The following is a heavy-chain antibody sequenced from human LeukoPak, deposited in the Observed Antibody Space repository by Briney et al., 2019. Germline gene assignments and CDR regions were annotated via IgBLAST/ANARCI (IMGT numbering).Heavy chain of an antibody. CDR2: INDSGST. V-gene: IGHV4-34*01. J-gene: IGHJ4*02. D-gene: IGHD3-22*01. CDR3: ARDPNYYDSSGYSSDFDY. Sequence: SETLSLTCAVHGGSFSGYFWSWIRQPPGKGLEWIGEINDSGSTNYNPSLKSRLTMSVDTSKNQFSLKLSSVTAADTAVYYCARDPNYYDSSGYSSDFDYWGQGTLVTVSS. CDR1: GGSFSGYF.